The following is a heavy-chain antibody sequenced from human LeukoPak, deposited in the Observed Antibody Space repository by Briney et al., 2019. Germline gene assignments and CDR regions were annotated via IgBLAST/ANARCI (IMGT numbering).Heavy chain of an antibody. CDR2: INPLSGGA. Sequence: ASVKVSCKASGYTFTGYYMHWVRQAPGQGLEWMGWINPLSGGANYAERFQGRVTLTWDTSISTAYMELSRLKYDGMALYYCARGSVTTDAFDIWGQGTMVIVSS. J-gene: IGHJ3*02. CDR1: GYTFTGYY. CDR3: ARGSVTTDAFDI. D-gene: IGHD4-17*01. V-gene: IGHV1-2*02.